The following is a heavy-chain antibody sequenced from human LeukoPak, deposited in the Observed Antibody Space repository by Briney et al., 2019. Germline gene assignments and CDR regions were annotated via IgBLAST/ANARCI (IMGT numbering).Heavy chain of an antibody. D-gene: IGHD6-13*01. CDR2: IIPIFGTA. V-gene: IGHV1-69*13. CDR3: ARVRAAAGTHRYYYYGMDV. Sequence: ASVKVSCKASGGTFSSYAISWVRQAPGQGLEWMGGIIPIFGTANYAQKFQGRVTITADESTSTAYMELSSLRSEDTAVYYCARVRAAAGTHRYYYYGMDVWGQGTTVTVSS. J-gene: IGHJ6*02. CDR1: GGTFSSYA.